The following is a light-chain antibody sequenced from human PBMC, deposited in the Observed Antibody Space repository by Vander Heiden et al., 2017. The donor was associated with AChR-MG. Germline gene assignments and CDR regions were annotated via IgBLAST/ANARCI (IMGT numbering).Light chain of an antibody. V-gene: IGKV1-9*01. CDR1: QDISSY. Sequence: IHLTPSPSSLSASVGDRVTITCRASQDISSYLAWYQQKPGKAPTLLIYATSTLQSGVPLRFSGSGSGTDFTLTISSLQSEDSATYYCQQLITSPLTFGGGTKVEIK. CDR2: ATS. J-gene: IGKJ4*01. CDR3: QQLITSPLT.